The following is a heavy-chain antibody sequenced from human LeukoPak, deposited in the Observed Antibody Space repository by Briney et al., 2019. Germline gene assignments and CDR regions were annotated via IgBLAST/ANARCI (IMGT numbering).Heavy chain of an antibody. CDR1: GGSISSSGYY. J-gene: IGHJ4*02. V-gene: IGHV4-39*01. CDR3: ARHISGWYYFDY. CDR2: IHYSGST. Sequence: SETLSLTCTVSGGSISSSGYYWGWIRQPPGKGLEWIGSIHYSGSTYYNPSLKSRVTISVDTSKNQFSLKLSSVTAADTAVYYCARHISGWYYFDYWGQGTLVTVSS. D-gene: IGHD6-19*01.